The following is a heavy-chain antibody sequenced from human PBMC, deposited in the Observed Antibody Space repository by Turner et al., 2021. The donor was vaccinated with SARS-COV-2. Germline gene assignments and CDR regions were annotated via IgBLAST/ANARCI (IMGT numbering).Heavy chain of an antibody. Sequence: EVQLLESGGGLVQPGGSLRLSCAASRFTFSSYAMSWVRQAPGKGLEWVSAISGSGGSTFYADSVKGRFTISRDNSKNTLYLQMNSLRAEDTAVYYCAKQLGLYSNPMYYFDYWGQGTLVTVSS. CDR2: ISGSGGST. CDR3: AKQLGLYSNPMYYFDY. V-gene: IGHV3-23*01. D-gene: IGHD4-4*01. CDR1: RFTFSSYA. J-gene: IGHJ4*02.